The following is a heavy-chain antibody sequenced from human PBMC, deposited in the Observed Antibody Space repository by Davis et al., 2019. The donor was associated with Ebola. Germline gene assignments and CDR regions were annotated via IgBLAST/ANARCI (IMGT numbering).Heavy chain of an antibody. CDR3: ARDFRAQYGSGSYYHFDL. CDR2: ISAYNGNT. V-gene: IGHV1-18*01. CDR1: GETGRSYG. J-gene: IGHJ4*02. Sequence: AASVKVSCKASGETGRSYGISWVRQAPGQGLEWMGWISAYNGNTNYAQNVQGRVIMTSDTATTTAYMEVGSPRSDDTAVVYCARDFRAQYGSGSYYHFDLWGQGTLVTVSS. D-gene: IGHD3-10*01.